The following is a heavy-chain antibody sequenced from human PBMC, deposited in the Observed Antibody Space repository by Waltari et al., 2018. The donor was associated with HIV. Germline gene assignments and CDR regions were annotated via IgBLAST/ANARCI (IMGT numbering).Heavy chain of an antibody. CDR1: GYPLSDLS. V-gene: IGHV1-24*01. D-gene: IGHD3-16*01. Sequence: IQSTSEVKRPGASVTVSCKVSGYPLSDLSMQWVRQGREHRLEWMGGFDPKNGKPVFSQRFWGRVSLAEDTLKDTAHLELNRLTSDDTAVYYCVALYDESPLYSGFWGQGTLVTVS. CDR3: VALYDESPLYSGF. CDR2: FDPKNGKP. J-gene: IGHJ4*02.